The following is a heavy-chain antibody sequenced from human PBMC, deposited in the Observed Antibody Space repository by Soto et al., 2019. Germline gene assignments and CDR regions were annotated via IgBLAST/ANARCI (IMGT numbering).Heavy chain of an antibody. CDR2: ISYDGSNK. Sequence: QVQLVESGGGVVQPGRSLRLSCAASRLSFSSYAMHWVRQAPGKGLEWVAFISYDGSNKYYADSVRGRFTSSRDNSKNTLYLQMNSLRAEDTAVYYCASRGYFDYWGQGTLVTVSS. J-gene: IGHJ4*02. CDR3: ASRGYFDY. CDR1: RLSFSSYA. V-gene: IGHV3-30-3*01.